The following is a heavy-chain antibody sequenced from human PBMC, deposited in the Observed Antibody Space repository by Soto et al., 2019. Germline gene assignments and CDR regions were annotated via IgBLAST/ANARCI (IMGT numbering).Heavy chain of an antibody. CDR2: ISGDNGNT. D-gene: IGHD3-22*01. CDR1: GYTFAHYG. CDR3: ARTYYYDSSGRARGDY. Sequence: QVQLVQSGAEVKKPGASVKVSCKASGYTFAHYGISWVRQAPGQGPEWMGWISGDNGNTKYAQIFQGRVTMTTDTSTTTAYMELRSLRSDHTAVYYCARTYYYDSSGRARGDYWGQGTLITVSS. V-gene: IGHV1-18*01. J-gene: IGHJ4*02.